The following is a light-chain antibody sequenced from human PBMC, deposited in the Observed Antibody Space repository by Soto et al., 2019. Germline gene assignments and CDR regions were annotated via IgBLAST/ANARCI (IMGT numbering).Light chain of an antibody. Sequence: EIVMTQSPATLSVSPGERATLSCRASQSVSSNLAWYQQKPGQAPRLLIYGASTRATGIPARFSGSGSGTEFTLTISSLEPEDFAVYYCQQYGSSPMTFGQGTKVDIK. J-gene: IGKJ1*01. CDR1: QSVSSN. V-gene: IGKV3-15*01. CDR2: GAS. CDR3: QQYGSSPMT.